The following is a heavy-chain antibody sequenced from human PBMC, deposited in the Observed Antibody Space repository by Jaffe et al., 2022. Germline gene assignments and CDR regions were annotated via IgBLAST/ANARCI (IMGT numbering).Heavy chain of an antibody. CDR3: ARDLSNRDNIFVRVGPAALHYYYMDV. CDR1: GYTFTGYY. V-gene: IGHV1-2*06. Sequence: QVQLVQSGAEVKKPGASVKVSCKASGYTFTGYYMHWVRQAPGQGLEWMGRINPNSGGTNYAQKFQGRVTMTRDTSISTAYMELSRLRSDDTAVYYCARDLSNRDNIFVRVGPAALHYYYMDVWGKGTTVTVSS. D-gene: IGHD2-2*01. J-gene: IGHJ6*03. CDR2: INPNSGGT.